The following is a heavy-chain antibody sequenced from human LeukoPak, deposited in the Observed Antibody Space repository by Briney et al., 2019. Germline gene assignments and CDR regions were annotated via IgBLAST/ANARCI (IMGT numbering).Heavy chain of an antibody. J-gene: IGHJ6*03. CDR1: GGTFSSYA. CDR3: ARSAVVDFWSGYYASRGNYYYYYMDV. CDR2: IIPIFGTA. V-gene: IGHV1-69*05. Sequence: GASVKVSCKPSGGTFSSYAISWVRQAPGQGLEWMGGIIPIFGTANYAQKFQGRVTITTDESTSTAYMELSSLRSEDTAVYYCARSAVVDFWSGYYASRGNYYYYYMDVWGKGTTVTVSS. D-gene: IGHD3-3*01.